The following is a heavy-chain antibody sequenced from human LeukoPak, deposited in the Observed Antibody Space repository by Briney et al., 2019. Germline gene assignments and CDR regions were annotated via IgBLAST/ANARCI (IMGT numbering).Heavy chain of an antibody. CDR3: ARGRIASGAYYYYMDV. V-gene: IGHV4-34*01. CDR2: INHSGST. J-gene: IGHJ6*03. CDR1: GGSFSGYY. D-gene: IGHD2-21*01. Sequence: SETLSLTCAVYGGSFSGYYWSWIRQPPGKGLEWIGEINHSGSTNYNPSFKSRVTISVDTSKNQVSLKLSSVTAADTAVYYCARGRIASGAYYYYMDVWGKGTTVTVSS.